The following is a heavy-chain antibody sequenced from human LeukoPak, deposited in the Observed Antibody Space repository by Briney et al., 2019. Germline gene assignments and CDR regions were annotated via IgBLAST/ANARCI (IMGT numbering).Heavy chain of an antibody. J-gene: IGHJ5*02. CDR1: GGSISTHY. D-gene: IGHD2-2*01. V-gene: IGHV4-59*11. Sequence: SETLSLTCTVSGGSISTHYWSWIRQPPGKGLEWIGYVFDSERTKDNPSLKSRATLSADTSKNQFSLKPSPVTAADTAVYYCARAGSIVVVPAAISRLYWFDPWGQGTLVTVSS. CDR3: ARAGSIVVVPAAISRLYWFDP. CDR2: VFDSERT.